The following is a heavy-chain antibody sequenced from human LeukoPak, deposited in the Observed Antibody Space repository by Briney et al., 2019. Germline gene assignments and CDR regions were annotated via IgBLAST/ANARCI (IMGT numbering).Heavy chain of an antibody. J-gene: IGHJ4*02. CDR1: GYSISSGYY. Sequence: PSETLSLTCAVSGYSISSGYYWGCIRQPPGKGLEWIGSIYHSGSTYYNPSLKSRVTISVDTSKNQFSLKLSSVTAADTAVYYCARLDPYLGYCSSTSCYTRGFDYWGQGTLVTVPS. D-gene: IGHD2-2*02. V-gene: IGHV4-38-2*01. CDR2: IYHSGST. CDR3: ARLDPYLGYCSSTSCYTRGFDY.